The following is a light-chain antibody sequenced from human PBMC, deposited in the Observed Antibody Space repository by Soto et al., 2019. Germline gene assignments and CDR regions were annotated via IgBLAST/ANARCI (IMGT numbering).Light chain of an antibody. CDR2: SAS. V-gene: IGKV3-15*01. CDR1: ERVSTN. CDR3: QQYNNLPPT. J-gene: IGKJ1*01. Sequence: PGESATLSCRASERVSTNLAWYQQAPGQAPRLLIYSASRRPTDIPVRFSGSGSGAEFTLTISSLQSEDFAIYYCQQYNNLPPTFGQGTKVDIK.